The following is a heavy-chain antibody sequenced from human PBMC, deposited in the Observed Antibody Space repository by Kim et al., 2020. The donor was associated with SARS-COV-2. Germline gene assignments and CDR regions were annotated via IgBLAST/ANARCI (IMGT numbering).Heavy chain of an antibody. CDR2: ISGSGGST. D-gene: IGHD6-13*01. V-gene: IGHV3-23*01. J-gene: IGHJ6*02. CDR3: AKDVIAAAGIFYYGMDV. Sequence: GGSLRLSCAASGFTFSSYAMSWVRQAPGKGLEWVSAISGSGGSTYYADSVKGRFTISRDNSKNTLYLQMNSLRAEDTAVYYCAKDVIAAAGIFYYGMDVWGQGTTVTVSS. CDR1: GFTFSSYA.